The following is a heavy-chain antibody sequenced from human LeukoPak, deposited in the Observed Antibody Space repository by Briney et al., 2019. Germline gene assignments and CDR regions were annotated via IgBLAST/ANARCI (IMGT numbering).Heavy chain of an antibody. CDR1: GYTFTSYD. J-gene: IGHJ4*02. CDR2: INPNSGGT. CDR3: ARSPHILTGENFDY. V-gene: IGHV1-2*02. Sequence: GASVKVSCKASGYTFTSYDINWVRQATGQGLEWMGWINPNSGGTNYAQKFQGRVTMTRDTSISTAYMELSRLRSDDTAVYYCARSPHILTGENFDYWGQGTLVTVSS. D-gene: IGHD3-9*01.